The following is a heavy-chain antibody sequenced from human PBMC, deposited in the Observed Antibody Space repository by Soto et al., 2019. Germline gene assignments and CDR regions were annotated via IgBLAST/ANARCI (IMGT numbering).Heavy chain of an antibody. D-gene: IGHD4-17*01. Sequence: SETLSLTCSVSGGSISKFYWSWIRKTAGKGLEWMGRVYATGTTDYNPSLRSRLAMSVDISKKTFSLRLTSVTAADTGVYYCVRDGSKTLRDWFDPWGQGKLVTVSS. CDR1: GGSISKFY. CDR3: VRDGSKTLRDWFDP. CDR2: VYATGTT. J-gene: IGHJ5*02. V-gene: IGHV4-4*07.